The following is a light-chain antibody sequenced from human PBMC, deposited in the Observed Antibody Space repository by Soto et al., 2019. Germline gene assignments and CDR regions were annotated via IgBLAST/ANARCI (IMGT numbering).Light chain of an antibody. CDR2: GAS. CDR1: QSVSSSY. CDR3: HQYGSSPWT. J-gene: IGKJ1*01. Sequence: EIVLTQSPGTLSLSPGERATLSCRASQSVSSSYLAWYQQKPGLAPRLLIYGASSRATGIPDRFSGSGSGTDFTLTISRLEPEDFAVYYCHQYGSSPWTFGQGTKVDIK. V-gene: IGKV3-20*01.